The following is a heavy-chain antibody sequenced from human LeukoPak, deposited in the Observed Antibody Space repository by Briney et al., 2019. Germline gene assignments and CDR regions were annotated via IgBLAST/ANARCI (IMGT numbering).Heavy chain of an antibody. CDR1: GGSFSGYY. V-gene: IGHV4-34*01. J-gene: IGHJ3*02. CDR2: INHSGSA. CDR3: ARGRDGYNYAFDI. Sequence: SETLSLTCAVSGGSFSGYYWTWIRQPPGKGLEWIGEINHSGSANYNPSLMSRVTISLDTSKNHFSLNLSSVTAADTAVYYCARGRDGYNYAFDIWGQGTMVTVSS. D-gene: IGHD5-24*01.